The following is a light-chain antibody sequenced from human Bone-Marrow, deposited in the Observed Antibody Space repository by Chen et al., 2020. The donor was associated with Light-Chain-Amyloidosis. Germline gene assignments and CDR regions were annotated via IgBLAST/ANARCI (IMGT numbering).Light chain of an antibody. Sequence: SYVLTQPSSVSVAPGQTATIACGGNNIGSTSVHWYQQPPGQAPLLVVYDDSARPSGIPERLSGSNSGNTATLTISRVEAGDEADYYCQVWDRSSDRPVFGGGTKLTVL. J-gene: IGLJ3*02. CDR3: QVWDRSSDRPV. CDR2: DDS. V-gene: IGLV3-21*02. CDR1: NIGSTS.